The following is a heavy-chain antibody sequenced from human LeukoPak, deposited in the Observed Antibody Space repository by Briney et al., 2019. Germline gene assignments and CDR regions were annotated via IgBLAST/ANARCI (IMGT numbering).Heavy chain of an antibody. D-gene: IGHD6-13*01. J-gene: IGHJ4*02. CDR3: ARDDSSSWYELWNGQTADY. Sequence: GGSLRLSCAASGFTFSSYWMSWVRQAPGKGLEWVANIKQDGSEKYYVDSVKGRFTISRDNAKNSLYLQMNSLRAEDTAVYYCARDDSSSWYELWNGQTADYWGQGTLATVSS. V-gene: IGHV3-7*01. CDR1: GFTFSSYW. CDR2: IKQDGSEK.